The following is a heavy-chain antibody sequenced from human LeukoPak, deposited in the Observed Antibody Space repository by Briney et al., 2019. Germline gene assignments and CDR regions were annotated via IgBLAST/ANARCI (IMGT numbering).Heavy chain of an antibody. CDR3: AKDSVLSSSMIVVVRNAFDI. CDR2: ISGSGGST. CDR1: GLTFSGYA. V-gene: IGHV3-23*01. D-gene: IGHD3-22*01. Sequence: GGSLRLSCAASGLTFSGYAMSWVRQAPGKGLGWVSAISGSGGSTYYADSVKGRFTISRDNSKNMLYLQMSSLRAEDTAVYYCAKDSVLSSSMIVVVRNAFDIWGQGTMVTVSS. J-gene: IGHJ3*02.